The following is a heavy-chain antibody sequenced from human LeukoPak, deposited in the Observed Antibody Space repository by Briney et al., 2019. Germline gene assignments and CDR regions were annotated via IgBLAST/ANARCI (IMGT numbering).Heavy chain of an antibody. CDR1: GGSISSYY. CDR2: ISWNSGSI. D-gene: IGHD3-22*01. CDR3: ARDIYDSGDFRGDF. J-gene: IGHJ4*02. V-gene: IGHV3-43*01. Sequence: ETLSLTCTVSGGSISSYYWSWVRQPPGKGLEWVSLISWNSGSIKYTESVKGRFTISRDNSKNSLYLQMSSLRTEDTALYYCARDIYDSGDFRGDFWGQGTLVTVSS.